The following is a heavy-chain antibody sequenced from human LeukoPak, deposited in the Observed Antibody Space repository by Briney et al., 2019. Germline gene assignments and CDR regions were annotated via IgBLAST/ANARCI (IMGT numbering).Heavy chain of an antibody. Sequence: RPGGSLRLSCAASGFTFSSHWMSWVRQAPGKGLEWVSYISSSGSTIYYADSVKGRFTISRDNAKNSLYLQMNSLRAEDTAVYYCARVRSSSWSPYYYYYMDVWGKGTTVTVSS. CDR2: ISSSGSTI. CDR1: GFTFSSHW. D-gene: IGHD6-13*01. J-gene: IGHJ6*03. V-gene: IGHV3-48*04. CDR3: ARVRSSSWSPYYYYYMDV.